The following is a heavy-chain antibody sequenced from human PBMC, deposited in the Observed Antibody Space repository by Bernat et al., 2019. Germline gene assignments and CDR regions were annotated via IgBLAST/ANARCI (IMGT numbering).Heavy chain of an antibody. Sequence: EVQVVESGGGLAQPGGSLRLSCAASGFTFSSYSMNWVRQAPGKGLEWVSYLSSSSSTMYYVDSVKGRFTISRDNAKNSLYLQMNSLRDEDTALYYCARSTNYDSSGFYGIDAFDIWGQGTMVTVSS. CDR2: LSSSSSTM. CDR3: ARSTNYDSSGFYGIDAFDI. J-gene: IGHJ3*02. V-gene: IGHV3-48*02. CDR1: GFTFSSYS. D-gene: IGHD3-22*01.